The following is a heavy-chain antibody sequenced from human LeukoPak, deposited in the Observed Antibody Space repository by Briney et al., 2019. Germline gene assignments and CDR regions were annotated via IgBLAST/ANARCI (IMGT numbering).Heavy chain of an antibody. J-gene: IGHJ4*02. CDR1: GFTFSSYA. CDR3: AKDHPTLYCSGDTCYARERYFDY. D-gene: IGHD2-15*01. CDR2: ISGSGGST. Sequence: PGGSLRLSCSASGFTFSSYAMSWVRQAAGKGLEWVSAISGSGGSTYYADSVKGRFTISRDNSRNRLYLQMSSLRAEDTAEYYCAKDHPTLYCSGDTCYARERYFDYWGQGTLVTVSS. V-gene: IGHV3-23*01.